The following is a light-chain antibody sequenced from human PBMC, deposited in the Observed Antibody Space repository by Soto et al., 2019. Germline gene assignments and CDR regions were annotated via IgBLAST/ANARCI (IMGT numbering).Light chain of an antibody. CDR3: QQYGSSPTWT. CDR1: QSVSSSY. CDR2: GAS. V-gene: IGKV3-20*01. J-gene: IGKJ1*01. Sequence: EIVLTQSPGTLSLSPGERATLSCRASQSVSSSYLAWYQQKPGHAPMLLIYGASSRATGIPDRFSGSGSGTDFTLTISRLEPEDFAVYYCQQYGSSPTWTFGQGTKVDIK.